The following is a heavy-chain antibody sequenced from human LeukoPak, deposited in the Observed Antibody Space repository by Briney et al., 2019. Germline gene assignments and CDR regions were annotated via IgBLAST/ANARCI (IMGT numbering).Heavy chain of an antibody. J-gene: IGHJ5*02. D-gene: IGHD6-6*01. CDR1: GFTFSSYE. CDR2: ITGSGSFV. V-gene: IGHV3-21*01. Sequence: GGSLRLSCAASGFTFSSYEMNWVRQAPGKGLEWVSSITGSGSFVYYADSVKGRFTISRDNAKNSLFLQMNSLRAEDTAMYYCARDSSGPWFDPWGQGTLVTVSS. CDR3: ARDSSGPWFDP.